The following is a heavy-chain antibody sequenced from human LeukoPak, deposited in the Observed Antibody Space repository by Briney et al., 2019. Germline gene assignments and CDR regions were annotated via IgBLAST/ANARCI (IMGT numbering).Heavy chain of an antibody. Sequence: AGSLRLASVASGFTASSNYMSCVRPPPGKGREWVSVIYSGGSTYYADSVKGRLPISRDNSQHTLYLQMNSLRAEDTAVYYFARFGHYYQLHFWGQETLLSVSS. CDR1: GFTASSNY. D-gene: IGHD3-3*01. V-gene: IGHV3-66*01. CDR2: IYSGGST. J-gene: IGHJ4*02. CDR3: ARFGHYYQLHF.